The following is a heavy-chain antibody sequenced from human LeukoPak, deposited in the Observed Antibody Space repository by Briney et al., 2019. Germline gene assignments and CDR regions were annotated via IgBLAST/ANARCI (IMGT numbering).Heavy chain of an antibody. CDR3: AKQQAWHFDS. J-gene: IGHJ4*02. CDR2: IYPGDSDT. CDR1: GYTFSSYW. V-gene: IGHV5-51*01. Sequence: GESLKISCKGSGYTFSSYWIGWVRQMPGKGLEWMGIIYPGDSDTRYSPSFQGQVTISADKSISTAYLQWSSLKASDTATYYCAKQQAWHFDSWGQGTLVTVSS. D-gene: IGHD5-12*01.